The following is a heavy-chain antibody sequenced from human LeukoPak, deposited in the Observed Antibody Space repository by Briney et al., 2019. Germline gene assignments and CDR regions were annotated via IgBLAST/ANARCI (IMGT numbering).Heavy chain of an antibody. CDR2: ISGSGGST. J-gene: IGHJ4*02. CDR3: ARSIAVAGSPSDY. D-gene: IGHD6-19*01. Sequence: GGSLRLSCAASGFTFSSYAMSWVRQAPGKGLEWVSAISGSGGSTYYADSVKGRFTISRGNAKNSLYLQMNSLRAEDTAVYYCARSIAVAGSPSDYWGQGTLVTVSS. V-gene: IGHV3-23*01. CDR1: GFTFSSYA.